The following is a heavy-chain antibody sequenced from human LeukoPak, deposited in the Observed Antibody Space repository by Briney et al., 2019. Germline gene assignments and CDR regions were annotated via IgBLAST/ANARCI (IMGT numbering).Heavy chain of an antibody. V-gene: IGHV1-18*01. CDR1: GYTFTSYG. J-gene: IGHJ4*02. Sequence: ASVKVSCKASGYTFTSYGISWVRQAPEQGLEWMGWISAYNGNTNYAQKLQGRVTMTTYTSTSTAYRELRSLRSDDTAVYYCARDLFSAKDPVQLDYWGQGTLVTVSS. CDR3: ARDLFSAKDPVQLDY. CDR2: ISAYNGNT. D-gene: IGHD1-1*01.